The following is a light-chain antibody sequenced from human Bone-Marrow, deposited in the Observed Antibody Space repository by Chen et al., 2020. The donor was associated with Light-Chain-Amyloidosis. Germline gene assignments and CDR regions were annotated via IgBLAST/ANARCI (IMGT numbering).Light chain of an antibody. CDR2: GSS. V-gene: IGKV3-20*01. CDR1: QTISSNY. Sequence: EIVLTQSPGTLSLSPGEGANLSCRASQTISSNYLTWYQKKFGQAPRLLIYGSSSRATGIPDRVTGSGSGTDFTLTINRLEPEDFAMYYCQQYGTSPLTFGGGTKVEIK. CDR3: QQYGTSPLT. J-gene: IGKJ4*01.